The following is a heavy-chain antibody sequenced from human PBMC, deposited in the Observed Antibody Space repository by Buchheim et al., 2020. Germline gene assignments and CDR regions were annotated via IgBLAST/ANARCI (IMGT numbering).Heavy chain of an antibody. V-gene: IGHV1-69*01. D-gene: IGHD5-24*01. J-gene: IGHJ6*02. CDR1: GDTLSDLV. Sequence: QVQLVQSGAEVRKPGSSVKVSCRASGDTLSDLVIDWVREAPGQGLEWMGAITPMFGGTDYAQKFQGRVTISADESTSTVFMELRTLRSDDTATYYCARDLRTVRDHYGLDIWGQGTT. CDR2: ITPMFGGT. CDR3: ARDLRTVRDHYGLDI.